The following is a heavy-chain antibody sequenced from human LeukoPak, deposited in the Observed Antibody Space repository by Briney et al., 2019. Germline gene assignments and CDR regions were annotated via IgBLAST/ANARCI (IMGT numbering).Heavy chain of an antibody. D-gene: IGHD2-2*01. CDR2: INPNSGGT. J-gene: IGHJ5*02. V-gene: IGHV1-2*02. Sequence: ASVKVSCKASGYTFTGYYMHWVRQAPGQGLEWMGWINPNSGGTNYAQKFQGRVTMTRDTSISTAYMELSRLRSDDTAVYYCARDSAGYCSSTSCFGWFDPWGQGTLVTVSS. CDR1: GYTFTGYY. CDR3: ARDSAGYCSSTSCFGWFDP.